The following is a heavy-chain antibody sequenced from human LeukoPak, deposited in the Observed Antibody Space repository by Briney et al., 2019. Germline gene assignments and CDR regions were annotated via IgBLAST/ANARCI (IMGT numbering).Heavy chain of an antibody. CDR1: GYTFTSYD. Sequence: GASVKVSCKASGYTFTSYDLNWVRQATGQGLEWMGWMNPNSGNTGYAQKFQGRVTMTRNTSISTAYMELSSLRSEDTAVYYCARVYYDFWSGYCMDVWGKGTTVTVSS. D-gene: IGHD3-3*01. CDR2: MNPNSGNT. CDR3: ARVYYDFWSGYCMDV. J-gene: IGHJ6*03. V-gene: IGHV1-8*01.